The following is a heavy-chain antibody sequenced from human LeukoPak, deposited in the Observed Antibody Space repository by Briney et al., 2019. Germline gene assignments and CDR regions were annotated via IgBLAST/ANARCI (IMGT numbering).Heavy chain of an antibody. Sequence: WASVKVSCKASGGTFCSYAISWVRQAPGQGLEWMGGIIPIFGTANYAQKFQGRVTITADESTSTAYMELSSLRSEDTAVYYCARDGFRYSGSYANDYWGQGTLVTVSS. D-gene: IGHD1-26*01. V-gene: IGHV1-69*13. CDR1: GGTFCSYA. J-gene: IGHJ4*02. CDR2: IIPIFGTA. CDR3: ARDGFRYSGSYANDY.